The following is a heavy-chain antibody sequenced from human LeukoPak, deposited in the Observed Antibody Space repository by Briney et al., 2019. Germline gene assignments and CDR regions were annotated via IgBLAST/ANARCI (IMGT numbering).Heavy chain of an antibody. CDR2: ISYDGGNK. CDR1: GFTFSTYG. CDR3: AKAYYYDNSALGFDT. J-gene: IGHJ5*02. D-gene: IGHD3-22*01. Sequence: PGGSLRLSCAASGFTFSTYGMHWVRQAPGKGLEWVAVISYDGGNKYYADSVKGRFTISRDNSKNTLYLQMNSLRAEDTAVYYCAKAYYYDNSALGFDTWGQGTLVTVSS. V-gene: IGHV3-30*18.